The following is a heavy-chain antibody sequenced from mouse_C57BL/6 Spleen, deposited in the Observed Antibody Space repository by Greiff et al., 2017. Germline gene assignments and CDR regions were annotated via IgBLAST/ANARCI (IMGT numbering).Heavy chain of an antibody. V-gene: IGHV1-82*01. CDR3: ARGAMDY. Sequence: QVQLQQSGPELVQPGASVKISCKASGYAFSSSWMNWVKQRPGKGLEWLGRIYPGDGDTNYNGKFKGKATLTADKSSSTAYMQLSSLTSEDSAVYFCARGAMDYWGQGTSVTVSS. CDR2: IYPGDGDT. J-gene: IGHJ4*01. CDR1: GYAFSSSW.